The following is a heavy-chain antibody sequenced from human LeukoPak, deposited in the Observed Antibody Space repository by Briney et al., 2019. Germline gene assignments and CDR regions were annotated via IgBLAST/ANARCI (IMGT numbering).Heavy chain of an antibody. V-gene: IGHV3-49*03. Sequence: PGRSLRLSCTASGFTFGDYLMSWFRQAPGKGLEGIGFISGGTTEYAASVKGRFNISRDDSTSIAYLQMNSLTTEDTAVYYCSRGSGRLSVYWGQGTLVTVSS. J-gene: IGHJ4*02. CDR3: SRGSGRLSVY. D-gene: IGHD6-19*01. CDR1: GFTFGDYL. CDR2: ISGGTT.